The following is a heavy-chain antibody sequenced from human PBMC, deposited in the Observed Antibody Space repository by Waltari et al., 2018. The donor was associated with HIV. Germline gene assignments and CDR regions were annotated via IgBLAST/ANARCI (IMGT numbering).Heavy chain of an antibody. CDR1: GFSISTYW. J-gene: IGHJ4*02. CDR3: VKDMFGEYDY. V-gene: IGHV3-74*01. CDR2: INEDGNTI. D-gene: IGHD3-10*02. Sequence: EVQPVESGGGSVQPGGSLRPSCVVPGFSISTYWMHWVRQTPGKGLVWVARINEDGNTIDHAGSVGGRFTISRDSAKNTLFLQMNSLRDEDTAMYYCVKDMFGEYDYWGQGALVTVSS.